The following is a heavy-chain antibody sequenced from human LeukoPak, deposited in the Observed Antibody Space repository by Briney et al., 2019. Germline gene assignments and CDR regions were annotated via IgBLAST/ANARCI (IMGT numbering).Heavy chain of an antibody. V-gene: IGHV3-74*01. D-gene: IGHD2-15*01. CDR3: VRDFGGEDDY. Sequence: GGSLRLSCSASGFTLSQYWMHWVRQAPGKGLVWVARVNEDGSRIDHADSVRGRFTISRDITKSTLFLQMNSLRVEDSAIYYCVRDFGGEDDYWGQGILVTVSS. CDR1: GFTLSQYW. CDR2: VNEDGSRI. J-gene: IGHJ4*02.